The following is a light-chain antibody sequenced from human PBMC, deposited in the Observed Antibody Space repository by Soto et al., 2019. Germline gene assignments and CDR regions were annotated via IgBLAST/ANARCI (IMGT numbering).Light chain of an antibody. Sequence: EIVMTQSPATLSVSPGERATLSCRASQSVSSNLAWYQQKPGQAPRLLIYGASTRATGIPARFSGSGSGTEFTLTISSLQSEDFAVYYSQQYNNWPSYTFGQGTKVDIK. CDR1: QSVSSN. J-gene: IGKJ2*01. V-gene: IGKV3-15*01. CDR3: QQYNNWPSYT. CDR2: GAS.